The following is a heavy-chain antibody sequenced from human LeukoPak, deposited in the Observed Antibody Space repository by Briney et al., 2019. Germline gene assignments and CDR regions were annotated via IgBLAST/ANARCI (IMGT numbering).Heavy chain of an antibody. CDR1: GGSISSSSYY. J-gene: IGHJ4*02. CDR2: IYYSGST. V-gene: IGHV4-39*01. CDR3: ARALGGRDGPFDY. Sequence: PSETLSLTCTVSGGSISSSSYYWGWIRQPPGKGLEWIGSIYYSGSTYYNPSLKSRVTISVDTSKNQFSLKLSSVTAADTAVYYCARALGGRDGPFDYWGQGTLVTVSS. D-gene: IGHD5-24*01.